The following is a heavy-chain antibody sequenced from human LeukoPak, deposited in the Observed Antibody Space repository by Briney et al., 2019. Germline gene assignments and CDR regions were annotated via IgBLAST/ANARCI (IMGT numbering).Heavy chain of an antibody. J-gene: IGHJ6*02. CDR3: ARTPYSSSWSYYYYYGMDV. CDR2: IYSGGST. CDR1: GFTVSSNY. V-gene: IGHV3-66*01. Sequence: GGSLRLSCAASGFTVSSNYMSWVRQAPGKGLEWVSVIYSGGSTYYADSVKGRFTISRDNSKNTLYLQMNSLRAEDTAVYYCARTPYSSSWSYYYYYGMDVWGQGTTVTVSS. D-gene: IGHD6-13*01.